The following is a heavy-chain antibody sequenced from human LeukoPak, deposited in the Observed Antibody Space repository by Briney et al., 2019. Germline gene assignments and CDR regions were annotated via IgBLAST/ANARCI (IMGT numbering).Heavy chain of an antibody. CDR3: AREREYEILTGYFQD. Sequence: GGSLRLSCAASGFTFTDYYMSWIRQAPGKGLDWVSYITNSGTTIYYADSVKGRFTISRDNAKNSLYLQMNSLRAEDTAVYFCAREREYEILTGYFQDWGQGTLVTVSS. CDR1: GFTFTDYY. CDR2: ITNSGTTI. V-gene: IGHV3-11*01. J-gene: IGHJ1*01. D-gene: IGHD3-9*01.